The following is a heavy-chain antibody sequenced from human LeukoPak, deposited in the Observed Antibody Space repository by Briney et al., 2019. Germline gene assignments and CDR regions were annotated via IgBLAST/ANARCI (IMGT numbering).Heavy chain of an antibody. Sequence: GGSLGLSCAASGFTFSSYAMHWVRQAPGKGLEWVAVISYDGSNKYYADSVKGRFTISRDNAKNSLYLQMNSLRAEDTAVYYCARGAYDFWSGYSCDYWGQGTLVTVSS. CDR3: ARGAYDFWSGYSCDY. V-gene: IGHV3-30-3*01. D-gene: IGHD3-3*01. CDR2: ISYDGSNK. J-gene: IGHJ4*02. CDR1: GFTFSSYA.